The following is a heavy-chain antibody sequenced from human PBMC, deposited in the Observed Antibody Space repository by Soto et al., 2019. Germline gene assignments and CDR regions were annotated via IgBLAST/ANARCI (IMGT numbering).Heavy chain of an antibody. J-gene: IGHJ3*02. CDR2: MYYSENT. Sequence: QLQLQESGTGLVNPSETLSLTCTVSGGSISRSAYHWGWIRQPPGQVLEWIGNMYYSENTYYNPSLQSRLTISVFTSENQFSLKVTSVTAADTAVYYCARLRRDGQTGYAFDIWGQGTRVTVSS. D-gene: IGHD3-9*01. CDR1: GGSISRSAYH. CDR3: ARLRRDGQTGYAFDI. V-gene: IGHV4-39*01.